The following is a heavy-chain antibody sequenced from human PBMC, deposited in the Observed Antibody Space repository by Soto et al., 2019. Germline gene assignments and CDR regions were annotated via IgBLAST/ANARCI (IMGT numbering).Heavy chain of an antibody. CDR3: AKDLGHGGRGAFDI. CDR2: ISYDRSNK. J-gene: IGHJ3*02. V-gene: IGHV3-30*18. D-gene: IGHD7-27*01. Sequence: VAVISYDRSNKYYADSVKGRFTISRDNSKNTLYLQMNSLRAEDTAVYYCAKDLGHGGRGAFDIWGQGTMVTVSS.